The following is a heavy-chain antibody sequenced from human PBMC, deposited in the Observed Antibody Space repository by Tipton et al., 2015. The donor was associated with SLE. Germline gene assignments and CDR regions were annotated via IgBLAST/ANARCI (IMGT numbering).Heavy chain of an antibody. CDR1: GGSISSGDYY. CDR3: AREFTNAESLTTGLLTDS. CDR2: IYYSGIT. V-gene: IGHV4-31*03. D-gene: IGHD2/OR15-2a*01. J-gene: IGHJ4*02. Sequence: TLSLTCTVSGGSISSGDYYWSWIRQHPGKGLEWIGNIYYSGITYYNPSFKSRATMSVDTSKSQFSLRLRSVTAADTAVYYCAREFTNAESLTTGLLTDSWGQGILVTVSS.